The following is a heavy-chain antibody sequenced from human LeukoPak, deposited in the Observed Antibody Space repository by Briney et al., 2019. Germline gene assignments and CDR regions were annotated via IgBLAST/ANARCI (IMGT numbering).Heavy chain of an antibody. D-gene: IGHD2-15*01. CDR2: ISSSSSYS. CDR3: ARDGSKRDY. V-gene: IGHV3-11*06. J-gene: IGHJ4*02. Sequence: GGSLRLSCAASGFTFSDYYMSWIRQAPGKGLEWISYISSSSSYSVYADSVKGRFTISRDNAKNSLYLEMNSLRADDTAVYYCARDGSKRDYWGQGTLVTVSS. CDR1: GFTFSDYY.